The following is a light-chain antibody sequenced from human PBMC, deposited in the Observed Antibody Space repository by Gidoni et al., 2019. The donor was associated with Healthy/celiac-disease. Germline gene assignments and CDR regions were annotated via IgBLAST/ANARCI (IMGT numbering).Light chain of an antibody. Sequence: VTLSCRASQVVSSSYLAWYQQKPGQAPRLLLYGASSRATGIPDRFSGSGSGTDFTLTISRLEPEDFAVYYCQQYGSSPYTFGQGTKLEIK. CDR1: QVVSSSY. V-gene: IGKV3-20*01. J-gene: IGKJ2*01. CDR2: GAS. CDR3: QQYGSSPYT.